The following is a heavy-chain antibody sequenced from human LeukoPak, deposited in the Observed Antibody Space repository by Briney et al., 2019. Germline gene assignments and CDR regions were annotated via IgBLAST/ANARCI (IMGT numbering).Heavy chain of an antibody. CDR1: GYTFTGYY. J-gene: IGHJ3*02. V-gene: IGHV1-2*02. CDR3: ARRADYARDAFDI. Sequence: ASVKVSCNASGYTFTGYYMHWVRQAPGQGLEWMGWINPNSGGTNYAQKFQGRVTMTRDTSISTAYMELRSLRSDDTAVYYCARRADYARDAFDIWGQGTMVTVSS. CDR2: INPNSGGT. D-gene: IGHD4-17*01.